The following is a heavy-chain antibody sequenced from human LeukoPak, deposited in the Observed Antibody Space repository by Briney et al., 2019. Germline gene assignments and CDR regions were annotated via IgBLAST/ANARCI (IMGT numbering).Heavy chain of an antibody. Sequence: GGSLRLSCTASTFTLSTSWMTWVRQAPGRGLEWVANINQDGSDTQYVDSVKGRFTISRDNAKNSLYLQMSSLSAEDTAIYYCARWYYGSGGWVLDYWGQGTLVTVSS. D-gene: IGHD3-10*01. CDR2: INQDGSDT. CDR1: TFTLSTSW. V-gene: IGHV3-7*05. CDR3: ARWYYGSGGWVLDY. J-gene: IGHJ4*02.